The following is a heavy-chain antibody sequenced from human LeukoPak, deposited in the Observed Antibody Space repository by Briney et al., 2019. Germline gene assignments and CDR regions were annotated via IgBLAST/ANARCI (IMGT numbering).Heavy chain of an antibody. CDR3: ARGSGYSYGFTGRERTKSRLDY. CDR1: GFTFSSYE. Sequence: GGSLRLSCAASGFTFSSYEMNWVRQAPGKGLEWVSYISSSGSTIYYADSVKGRFTISRDNAKNSLYLQMNSLRTEDTAVYYCARGSGYSYGFTGRERTKSRLDYWGQGTLVTVSS. D-gene: IGHD5-18*01. V-gene: IGHV3-48*03. CDR2: ISSSGSTI. J-gene: IGHJ4*02.